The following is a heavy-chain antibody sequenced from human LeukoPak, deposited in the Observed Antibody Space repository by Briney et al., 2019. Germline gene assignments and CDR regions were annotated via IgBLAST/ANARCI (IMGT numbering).Heavy chain of an antibody. Sequence: PGGSLRLSCAASGFTFSSYGMDWVRQAPGKGLEWVAFIRYDGNNKDYADSVKGRFTISRDNSKNTLYLQMNSLRAEDTAVYYCARGGAAPTPYYYYYYMDVWGKGTTVTVSS. CDR2: IRYDGNNK. V-gene: IGHV3-30*02. J-gene: IGHJ6*03. CDR1: GFTFSSYG. D-gene: IGHD6-13*01. CDR3: ARGGAAPTPYYYYYYMDV.